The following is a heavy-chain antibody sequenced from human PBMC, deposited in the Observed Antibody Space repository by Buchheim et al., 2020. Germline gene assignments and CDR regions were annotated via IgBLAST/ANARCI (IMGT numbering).Heavy chain of an antibody. V-gene: IGHV3-66*01. J-gene: IGHJ3*02. CDR3: ARDGLGYCSGGSCYGGAFDI. CDR1: GFTVSSNY. D-gene: IGHD2-15*01. Sequence: EVQLVESGGGLVQPGGSLRLSCAASGFTVSSNYMSWVRQAPGKGLEWVSVIYSGGSTYYADSVKGRFTISRDNSKNTLYLQMNSLRAEDTAVYYCARDGLGYCSGGSCYGGAFDIWGQGT. CDR2: IYSGGST.